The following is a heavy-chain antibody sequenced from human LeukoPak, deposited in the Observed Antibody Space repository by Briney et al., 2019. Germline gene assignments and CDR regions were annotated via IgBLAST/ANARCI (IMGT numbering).Heavy chain of an antibody. CDR2: ISYDGSNK. J-gene: IGHJ4*02. D-gene: IGHD1-26*01. Sequence: SGGSLRLSCAASGFTLSSYDMHWVRQAPGKGLEWVAVISYDGSNKYYADSVKGRFTISRDNSKNTLYLQMNSLRAEDTAMYYCAKPEFSDSGSYYFDYWGQGTLVTVSS. V-gene: IGHV3-30*18. CDR3: AKPEFSDSGSYYFDY. CDR1: GFTLSSYD.